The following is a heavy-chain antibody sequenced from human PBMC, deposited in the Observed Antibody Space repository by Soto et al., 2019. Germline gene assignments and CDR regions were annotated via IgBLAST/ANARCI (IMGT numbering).Heavy chain of an antibody. V-gene: IGHV3-15*01. CDR3: TTGSPSTKDY. J-gene: IGHJ4*02. CDR1: RFTLIPAW. CDR2: IKSKTDGGTT. D-gene: IGHD2-15*01. Sequence: LRLSCASSRFTLIPAWLSWVRQAPGKGLEWVGRIKSKTDGGTTDYTSPVKGRFTISRDDSKNTLYLQMNSLKIEDTAVYYCTTGSPSTKDYWGQGTLVTVSS.